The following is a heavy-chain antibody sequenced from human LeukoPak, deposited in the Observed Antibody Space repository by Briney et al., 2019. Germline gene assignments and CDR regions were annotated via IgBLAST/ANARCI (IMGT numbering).Heavy chain of an antibody. V-gene: IGHV4-61*08. Sequence: PSEALSLTCTVSGGSISSGGYSWSWIRQHPGKGLEWIGYIYYSGSTNYNPSLKSRVTMSVGTSKNQFSLKLSSVTAADTAVYYCARAYTPYDAFDIWGQGTMVTVSS. J-gene: IGHJ3*02. CDR2: IYYSGST. D-gene: IGHD4-11*01. CDR3: ARAYTPYDAFDI. CDR1: GGSISSGGYS.